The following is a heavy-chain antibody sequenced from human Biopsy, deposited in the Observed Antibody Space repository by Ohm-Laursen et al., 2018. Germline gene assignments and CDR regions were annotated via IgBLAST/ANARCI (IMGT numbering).Heavy chain of an antibody. Sequence: GTLSLTCTVSGGSISSYYWSWTRQPPGKGLEWIGYISDSGSTNSNPSLKSRVTISVDTSKNQFSLRLNSVTAADTAVYYCARATNSTGWPYYYFYGMDVWGQGTTVTVSS. CDR3: ARATNSTGWPYYYFYGMDV. V-gene: IGHV4-59*01. D-gene: IGHD2/OR15-2a*01. J-gene: IGHJ6*02. CDR2: ISDSGST. CDR1: GGSISSYY.